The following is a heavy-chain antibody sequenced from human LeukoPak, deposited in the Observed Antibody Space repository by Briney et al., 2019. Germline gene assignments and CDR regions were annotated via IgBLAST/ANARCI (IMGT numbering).Heavy chain of an antibody. J-gene: IGHJ4*02. CDR3: AKDHKWAMVVFDY. V-gene: IGHV3-23*01. Sequence: GGSLRLSCAGSGFTFSSYAMSWVRQAPGKGLEWVSAISGSGGSTYYAASVKGRFTISRDNSKNTLYLQMNSLRAEDTAVYYCAKDHKWAMVVFDYWGQGTLVTVSS. D-gene: IGHD5-18*01. CDR2: ISGSGGST. CDR1: GFTFSSYA.